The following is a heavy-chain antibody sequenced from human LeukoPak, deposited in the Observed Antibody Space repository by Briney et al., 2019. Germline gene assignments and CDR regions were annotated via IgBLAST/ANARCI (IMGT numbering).Heavy chain of an antibody. V-gene: IGHV3-23*01. CDR1: GFTFSSYA. CDR3: ARDIPMPLATMIVVVDAFDI. CDR2: ISGSSTST. J-gene: IGHJ3*02. Sequence: PGGSLRLSCAASGFTFSSYAMAWVRQAPGEGLEWVSTISGSSTSTYYADSVKGRFTISRDNAKNSLYLQMNSLRAEDTAVYYCARDIPMPLATMIVVVDAFDIWGQGTMVTVSS. D-gene: IGHD3-22*01.